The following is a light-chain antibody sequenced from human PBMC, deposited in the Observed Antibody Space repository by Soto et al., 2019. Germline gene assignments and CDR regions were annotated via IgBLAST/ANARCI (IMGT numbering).Light chain of an antibody. V-gene: IGKV1D-16*01. CDR1: HNVDNW. CDR2: AAS. CDR3: QQYVSYPRT. J-gene: IGKJ1*01. Sequence: DIEMTQSPSSLFASVGDRVTITCRASHNVDNWVAWYQQKPEKAPKSLIYAASSLHSGVPLRFSCSGSGALFTLTISNLQPEDFATYYCQQYVSYPRTFGQGTKVEIK.